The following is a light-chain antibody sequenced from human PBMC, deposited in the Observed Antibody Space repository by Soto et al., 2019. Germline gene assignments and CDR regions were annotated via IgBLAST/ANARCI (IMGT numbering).Light chain of an antibody. CDR2: EDD. CDR3: QSYDSATPVV. Sequence: FMLTQPPSVSESPGKTVTISCTRSSGNIANNFVQWYQQRPGSAPTILIFEDDQRPSGVPDRFSGSIDSSSNSASLTISGLTTEDEAYYYCQSYDSATPVVFGGGTKLTVL. CDR1: SGNIANNF. J-gene: IGLJ2*01. V-gene: IGLV6-57*04.